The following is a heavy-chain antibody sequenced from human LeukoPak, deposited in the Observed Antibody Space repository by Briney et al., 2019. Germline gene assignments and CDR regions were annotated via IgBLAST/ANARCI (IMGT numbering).Heavy chain of an antibody. CDR1: GFTFSSSG. Sequence: PGGSLRLSCTASGFTFSSSGLHWVRQAPDKGLEWVAFIHYDGSTKEYADSVRGRFTISRDNSKNTLYLQVDSLRREDTAVYYCSKEGVRCCHDDYWGRGTLVTVSS. J-gene: IGHJ4*02. V-gene: IGHV3-30*02. CDR2: IHYDGSTK. CDR3: SKEGVRCCHDDY. D-gene: IGHD2-8*01.